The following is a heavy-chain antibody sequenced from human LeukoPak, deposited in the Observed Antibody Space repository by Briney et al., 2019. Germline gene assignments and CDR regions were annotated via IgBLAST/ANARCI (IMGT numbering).Heavy chain of an antibody. CDR3: TTGTWIQLWLANY. J-gene: IGHJ4*02. D-gene: IGHD5-18*01. CDR1: GFTFSSYS. V-gene: IGHV3-21*03. CDR2: ISSSSSYI. Sequence: PGGSLRLSCAASGFTFSSYSMNWVRHAPGKGLEWVSSISSSSSYIYYAAPVKGRFTISRDDSKNTLYLQMNSLKTEDTALYYCTTGTWIQLWLANYWGQGTLVTVSS.